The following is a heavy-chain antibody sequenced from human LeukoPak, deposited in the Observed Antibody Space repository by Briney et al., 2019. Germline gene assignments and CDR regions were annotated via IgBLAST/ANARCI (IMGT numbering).Heavy chain of an antibody. V-gene: IGHV3-48*04. CDR3: ARTHDYLCLD. J-gene: IGHJ4*02. D-gene: IGHD4/OR15-4a*01. CDR1: GFTFSSYG. CDR2: ISRSGSAI. Sequence: GGSLRLSCAASGFTFSSYGMNWVRQAPGKGLEWVSYISRSGSAIYYADSVKGRFTISRDNAKNSLYLQMNSLRAEDTAVYYCARTHDYLCLDWGQGTLVTVSS.